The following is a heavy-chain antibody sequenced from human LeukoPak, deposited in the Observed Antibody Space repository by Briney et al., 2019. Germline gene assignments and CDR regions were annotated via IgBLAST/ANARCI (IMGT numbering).Heavy chain of an antibody. V-gene: IGHV4-59*01. CDR1: GGSISSYY. CDR2: IYYSGST. J-gene: IGHJ4*02. D-gene: IGHD2-15*01. Sequence: SETLSLTCTVSGGSISSYYWSWIRQPPGKGLEWIGYIYYSGSTNYNPSLKSRVTISVDTSKNQFSLKLNSVTAADTAVYYCARHCSGGSCWRSLDYWGQGTLVTVSS. CDR3: ARHCSGGSCWRSLDY.